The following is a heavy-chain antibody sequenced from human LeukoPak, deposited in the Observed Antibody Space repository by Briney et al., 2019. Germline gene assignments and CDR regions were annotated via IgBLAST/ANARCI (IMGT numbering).Heavy chain of an antibody. CDR1: GFTVSSNY. J-gene: IGHJ4*02. D-gene: IGHD6-6*01. CDR2: IYSGGST. Sequence: GGSLRLSCAASGFTVSSNYMSWVRQAPGKGLEWVSVIYSGGSTYYADSVKGRFTISRDNSKNTLYLQTNSLRAEDTAVYYCAKEGLNIATRDFFDSWGQGTLVTVSS. V-gene: IGHV3-53*01. CDR3: AKEGLNIATRDFFDS.